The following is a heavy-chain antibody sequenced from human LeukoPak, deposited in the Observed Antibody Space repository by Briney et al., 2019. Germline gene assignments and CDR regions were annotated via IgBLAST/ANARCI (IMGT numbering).Heavy chain of an antibody. V-gene: IGHV3-53*01. J-gene: IGHJ4*02. CDR3: ARDGITMVRGVITTTYFDY. CDR2: IYSGGST. D-gene: IGHD3-10*01. Sequence: GGSLRLSCAASGFTVSSIYMSWVRQAPGKGLEWVSVIYSGGSTYYADSVKGRFTISRDNSKNTLYLQMNSLRAEDTAVYYCARDGITMVRGVITTTYFDYWGQGTLVTVSS. CDR1: GFTVSSIY.